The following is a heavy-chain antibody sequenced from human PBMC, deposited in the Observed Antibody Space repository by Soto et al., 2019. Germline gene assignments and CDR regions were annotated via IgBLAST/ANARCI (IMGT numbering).Heavy chain of an antibody. V-gene: IGHV3-23*01. CDR3: VKERSGHSYADS. CDR1: GFTFSHYA. CDR2: ISGSGDRT. D-gene: IGHD5-18*01. Sequence: ESGGGLVQPGGSLRLSCAASGFTFSHYAMSWLRQPPGKGLEWVSAISGSGDRTYYADSVKGRFTISRDNSKNTLYLQMNSLRAEDSAVYYCVKERSGHSYADSWGQGTLVTVSS. J-gene: IGHJ4*02.